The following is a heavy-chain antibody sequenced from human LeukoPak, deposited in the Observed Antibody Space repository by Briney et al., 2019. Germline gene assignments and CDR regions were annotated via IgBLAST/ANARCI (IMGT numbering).Heavy chain of an antibody. D-gene: IGHD6-19*01. CDR3: AKPRSSGWSYIWGYLDY. V-gene: IGHV3-23*01. Sequence: PGGSLRLSCAASGFTFSSHAMSWVRQAPGNGLEWVSAISGSGGSTYYADSVKGRFTISRDNSKNTLYLQMNSLRAEDTAVYYCAKPRSSGWSYIWGYLDYWGQGTLVTVSS. J-gene: IGHJ4*02. CDR1: GFTFSSHA. CDR2: ISGSGGST.